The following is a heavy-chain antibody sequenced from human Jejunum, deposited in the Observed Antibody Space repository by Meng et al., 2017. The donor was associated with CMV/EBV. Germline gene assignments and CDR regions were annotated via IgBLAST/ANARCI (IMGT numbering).Heavy chain of an antibody. D-gene: IGHD3-10*01. CDR3: TRDREDFYGSNLLDF. J-gene: IGHJ4*02. CDR1: GFTFSTYT. V-gene: IGHV3-21*01. Sequence: SGFTFSTYTMNWVRQAPGKGLEWVSSISRGSDNIFYAGSVKGRFTVSRDNARNSLYLQMNSLRAEDTAVYYCTRDREDFYGSNLLDFWGQGALVTVSS. CDR2: ISRGSDNI.